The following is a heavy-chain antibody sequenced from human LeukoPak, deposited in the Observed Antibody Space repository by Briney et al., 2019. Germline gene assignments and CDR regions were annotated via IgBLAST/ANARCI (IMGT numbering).Heavy chain of an antibody. CDR3: ARDLYDYGGNTFQH. CDR1: GGTFSSYA. D-gene: IGHD4-23*01. J-gene: IGHJ1*01. V-gene: IGHV1-69*04. Sequence: SVKVSCKASGGTFSSYAISWVRQAPGQGLEWMGRIIPILGIANYAQKFQGRVTITADKSTSTAYMELSSLRSEDTAVYYCARDLYDYGGNTFQHWGQGTLVTVSS. CDR2: IIPILGIA.